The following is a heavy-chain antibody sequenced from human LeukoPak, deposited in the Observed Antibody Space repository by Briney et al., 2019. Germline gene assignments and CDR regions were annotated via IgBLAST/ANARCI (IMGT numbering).Heavy chain of an antibody. CDR2: IYTSGST. V-gene: IGHV4-61*02. D-gene: IGHD3-9*01. CDR1: GGSISSGSYY. CDR3: ARERYFDWLYYFDY. Sequence: SETLSLTCTVSGGSISSGSYYWSWIRQPAGKGLEWIGRIYTSGSTNYNPSLKSRVTISVDTSKNQFSLKLSSVTAADTAVYYCARERYFDWLYYFDYWGQGTLVTVSS. J-gene: IGHJ4*02.